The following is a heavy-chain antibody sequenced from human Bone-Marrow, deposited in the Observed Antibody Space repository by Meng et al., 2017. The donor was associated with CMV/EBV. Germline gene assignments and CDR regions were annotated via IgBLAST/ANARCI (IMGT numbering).Heavy chain of an antibody. D-gene: IGHD2-2*01. CDR2: ISSSSSYI. CDR3: AGDGLKLGYCSSTSCKYYYYYYGMDV. J-gene: IGHJ6*02. Sequence: GKSLKISCAASGFTFSSYNMNWVRQAPGKGLEWVSSISSSSSYIYYADSVKGRFTISRDNAKNSLYLQMNSLRAEDTAVYYCAGDGLKLGYCSSTSCKYYYYYYGMDVWGQATTVTVSS. CDR1: GFTFSSYN. V-gene: IGHV3-21*01.